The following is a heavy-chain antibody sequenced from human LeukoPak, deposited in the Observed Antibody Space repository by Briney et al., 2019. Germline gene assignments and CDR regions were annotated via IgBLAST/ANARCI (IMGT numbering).Heavy chain of an antibody. D-gene: IGHD6-25*01. CDR1: VGSISSGSYY. CDR2: IYTSGST. V-gene: IGHV4-61*02. CDR3: ARGGPALFDY. Sequence: PSQTLSLTCTVSVGSISSGSYYWSWIRQPAGKGLEWIGRIYTSGSTNYNPSLKSRVTISVDTSKNQFSLKLSSVTAADTAVYYCARGGPALFDYWGQGTLVTVSS. J-gene: IGHJ4*02.